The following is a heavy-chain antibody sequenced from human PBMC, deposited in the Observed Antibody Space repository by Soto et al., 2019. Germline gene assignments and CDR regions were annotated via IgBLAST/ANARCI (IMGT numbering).Heavy chain of an antibody. CDR3: AMYYYDSTQPRPFYYYYGMDV. J-gene: IGHJ6*02. CDR2: ISAYNGNT. Sequence: ASVKVSCKASGYTFTSYGISWVRQAPGQGLEWMGWISAYNGNTNYAQKLQGRVTMTTDTSTSTAYMELRSLRSDDTAVYYCAMYYYDSTQPRPFYYYYGMDVWGQGTTVTVSS. D-gene: IGHD3-22*01. V-gene: IGHV1-18*01. CDR1: GYTFTSYG.